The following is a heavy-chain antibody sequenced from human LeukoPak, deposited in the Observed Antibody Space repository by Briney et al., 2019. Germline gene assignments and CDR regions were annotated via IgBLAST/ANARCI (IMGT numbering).Heavy chain of an antibody. CDR3: ARDGTAPGLYFDL. V-gene: IGHV3-7*01. D-gene: IGHD6-13*01. CDR1: GFTFSSYW. Sequence: GGSLRLSCAVSGFTFSSYWMNWVRQAPGTGLEWVASIKQDGGEKYYVDSVKDRFTISRVNAKNSLYLQMSSLRAEDTAVYYCARDGTAPGLYFDLWGQGTLVTVSS. CDR2: IKQDGGEK. J-gene: IGHJ4*01.